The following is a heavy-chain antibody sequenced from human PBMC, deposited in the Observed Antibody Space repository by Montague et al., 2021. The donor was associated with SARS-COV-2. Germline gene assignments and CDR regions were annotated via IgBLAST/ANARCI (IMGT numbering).Heavy chain of an antibody. J-gene: IGHJ5*02. V-gene: IGHV4-59*01. D-gene: IGHD1-20*01. CDR1: GGSISSYY. CDR2: IYYSGST. Sequence: SETLSLTCTVSGGSISSYYWSWIRQPPGKGLEWIGYIYYSGSTNYNPSLKSRVTISVDTSKNQFSLKLSSVTAADTAVYYCARKNNWNLNGWFDPWGQGTLVTVSA. CDR3: ARKNNWNLNGWFDP.